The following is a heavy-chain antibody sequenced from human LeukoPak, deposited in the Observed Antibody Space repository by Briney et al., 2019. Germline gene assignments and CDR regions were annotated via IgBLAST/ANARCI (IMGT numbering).Heavy chain of an antibody. Sequence: RPGGSLRLSCAASGFTFSSYWMSWVRQAPGKGLEWVANIKKDGSENYYVDSVKGRFTISRDNAKKSLYLQMKSLRAEDTAVYYCARGYYDVDYWGQGTLVTVSS. V-gene: IGHV3-7*04. CDR2: IKKDGSEN. CDR3: ARGYYDVDY. J-gene: IGHJ4*02. D-gene: IGHD3-10*01. CDR1: GFTFSSYW.